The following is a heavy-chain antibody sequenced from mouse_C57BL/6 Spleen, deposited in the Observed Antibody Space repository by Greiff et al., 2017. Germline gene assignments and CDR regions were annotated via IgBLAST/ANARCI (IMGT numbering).Heavy chain of an antibody. CDR3: ARDYGSSVFAY. D-gene: IGHD1-1*01. CDR1: GYTFTSYW. J-gene: IGHJ3*01. CDR2: IDPYSGGT. Sequence: QVQLQQPGAELVKPGASVKLSCKASGYTFTSYWMHWVKQRPGRGLEWIGRIDPYSGGTTSNAKFKSKATLTVDKPSSTAYMQLSSLTCEYSAVYDCARDYGSSVFAYWGQGTLVTVSA. V-gene: IGHV1-72*01.